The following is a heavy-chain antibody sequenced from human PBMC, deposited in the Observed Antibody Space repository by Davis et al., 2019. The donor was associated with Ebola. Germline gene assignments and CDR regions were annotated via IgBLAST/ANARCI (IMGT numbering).Heavy chain of an antibody. V-gene: IGHV1-3*01. Sequence: ASVEVSCKASGYTFINYAIHWVRQAPGQRLEWMGWINAGNGNTKDSQKLQGRVSITRDTSASTAYMELSSLRSEDTAVYYCARDKGNWWFDYWGQGTLVTVSS. D-gene: IGHD2-8*02. CDR3: ARDKGNWWFDY. CDR1: GYTFINYA. J-gene: IGHJ4*02. CDR2: INAGNGNT.